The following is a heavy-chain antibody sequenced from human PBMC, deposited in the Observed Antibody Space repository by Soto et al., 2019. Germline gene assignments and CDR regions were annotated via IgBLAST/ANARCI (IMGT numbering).Heavy chain of an antibody. CDR1: GGSISSNNYY. Sequence: QLHLQESGPGLVKPSETLSLTCTVSGGSISSNNYYWGWIRQPPGKGLEWIGTIYYSGNTYYNASLKSRVTISVDTSKNQFSLKLSSVTAADTAVYYCAKRTPVAKDNWFDPWGQGTLVTVSS. D-gene: IGHD2-2*01. J-gene: IGHJ5*02. CDR2: IYYSGNT. V-gene: IGHV4-39*01. CDR3: AKRTPVAKDNWFDP.